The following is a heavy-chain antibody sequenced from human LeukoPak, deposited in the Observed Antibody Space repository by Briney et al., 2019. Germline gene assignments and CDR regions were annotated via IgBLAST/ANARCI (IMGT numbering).Heavy chain of an antibody. J-gene: IGHJ6*02. CDR3: AKGVVAATNAAYYGMDV. V-gene: IGHV3-30*18. Sequence: PGRSLRLSCAASGFTFSNYGMHWVRQAPGKGLEWVAVISYDESDKYYADSVKGRFTISRDSSKNTLYLQMNSLRPEDTAVYYCAKGVVAATNAAYYGMDVWGQGTTVTVSS. CDR2: ISYDESDK. D-gene: IGHD2-15*01. CDR1: GFTFSNYG.